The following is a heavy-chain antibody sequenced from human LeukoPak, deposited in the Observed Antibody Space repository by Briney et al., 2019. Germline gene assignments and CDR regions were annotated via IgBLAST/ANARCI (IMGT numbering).Heavy chain of an antibody. CDR2: IYTSGST. V-gene: IGHV4-4*07. J-gene: IGHJ3*02. D-gene: IGHD3-22*01. CDR1: GGSISSYY. CDR3: ARDFYDSSGYYFEDAFDI. Sequence: SETLSHTCTVSGGSISSYYWSWIRQPAGKGQEWIGRIYTSGSTNYNPSLKSRVTMSVDTSKNQFSLKLSSVTAADTAVYYCARDFYDSSGYYFEDAFDIWGQGTMVTVSS.